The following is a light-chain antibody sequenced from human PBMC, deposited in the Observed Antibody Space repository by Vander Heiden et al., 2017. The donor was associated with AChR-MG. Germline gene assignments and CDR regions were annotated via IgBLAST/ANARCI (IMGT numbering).Light chain of an antibody. J-gene: IGLJ1*01. CDR2: DVS. CDR3: SSSTSSSTLV. CDR1: SSDVGSYNY. Sequence: QSALTQPASVSGSPGQSITIPCTGTSSDVGSYNYVSWYQQHPGKAPKLMIYDVSNRPSGVSNRFSGSKSDNTASLTISGLQAEDEADYYCSSSTSSSTLVFATGTKVTVL. V-gene: IGLV2-14*01.